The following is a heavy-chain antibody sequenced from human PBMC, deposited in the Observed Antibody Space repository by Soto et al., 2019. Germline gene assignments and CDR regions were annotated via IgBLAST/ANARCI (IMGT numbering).Heavy chain of an antibody. CDR1: GFTFSSYA. J-gene: IGHJ6*02. Sequence: GGSLRLSCAASGFTFSSYAMSWFRQAPGKGLEWVSAISGSGGSTYYADSVKGRFTITRDNSKNTLYMKMNRLRDEDTAVYYCENALLEWFSGPGMDVWGHGTTVTVSS. V-gene: IGHV3-23*01. CDR3: ENALLEWFSGPGMDV. D-gene: IGHD3-3*02. CDR2: ISGSGGST.